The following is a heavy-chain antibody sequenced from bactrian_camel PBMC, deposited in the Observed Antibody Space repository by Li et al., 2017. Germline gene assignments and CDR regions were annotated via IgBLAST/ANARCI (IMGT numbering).Heavy chain of an antibody. V-gene: IGHV3S55*01. J-gene: IGHJ4*01. CDR1: GNAVSRHC. CDR2: LGSDARA. CDR3: ATDRYGGSWFDSGGNY. D-gene: IGHD6*01. Sequence: HVQLVESGGGSVQAGGSLRLSCAASGNAVSRHCMGWFRQAPGKEREGVAALGSDARARYADSVKGRFTISRDFAKNTLYLQMNSLKSEDTALYFCATDRYGGSWFDSGGNYWGQGTQVTVS.